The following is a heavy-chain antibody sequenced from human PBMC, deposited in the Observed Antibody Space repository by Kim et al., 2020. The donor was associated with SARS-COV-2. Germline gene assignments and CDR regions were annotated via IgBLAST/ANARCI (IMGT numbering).Heavy chain of an antibody. CDR2: FDPEDGET. V-gene: IGHV1-24*01. D-gene: IGHD3-10*01. Sequence: ASVKVSCKVSGYTLTELSMHWVRQAPGKGLEWMGGFDPEDGETIYAQKFQGRVTMTEDTSTDTAYMELSSLRSEDTAVYYCATDFPITMVRGVMLPYYYEGMDDWGQGTTVTVSS. CDR3: ATDFPITMVRGVMLPYYYEGMDD. CDR1: GYTLTELS. J-gene: IGHJ6*02.